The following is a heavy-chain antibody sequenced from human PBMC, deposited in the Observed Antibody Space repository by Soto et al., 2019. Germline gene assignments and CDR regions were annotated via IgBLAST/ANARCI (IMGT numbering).Heavy chain of an antibody. CDR2: ISYDGSNK. D-gene: IGHD3-10*01. Sequence: GGSLRLSCAASGFTFSSYGMHWVRQAPGKGLEWVAVISYDGSNKYYADSVKGRFTISRDNSKNTLYLQMNSLRAEDTAVYYCATPLRGVHVDGGYWGQGTLVTVSS. CDR3: ATPLRGVHVDGGY. V-gene: IGHV3-30*03. J-gene: IGHJ4*02. CDR1: GFTFSSYG.